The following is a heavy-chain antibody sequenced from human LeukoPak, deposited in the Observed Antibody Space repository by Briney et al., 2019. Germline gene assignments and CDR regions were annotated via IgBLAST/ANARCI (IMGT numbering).Heavy chain of an antibody. CDR2: IYYSGST. Sequence: SETLSLTCTVAGGSISSYYWSWIRQPPGKGLEWLGYIYYSGSTNYNPSRKSRVTLSVDMSKNQFSLKLSSVTAADTAVYYCARHTGGWGSFDYWGQGTLVTVSS. D-gene: IGHD7-27*01. CDR1: GGSISSYY. V-gene: IGHV4-59*08. J-gene: IGHJ4*02. CDR3: ARHTGGWGSFDY.